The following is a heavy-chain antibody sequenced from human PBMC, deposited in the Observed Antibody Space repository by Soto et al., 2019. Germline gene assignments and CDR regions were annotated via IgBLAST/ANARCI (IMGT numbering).Heavy chain of an antibody. Sequence: GSLRLSCEVSGFTFSMYSMSWVRQSPGKGLEWVAKIPQDGVDGHYADSVKGRFTISRDNGKNSLYLQLNNLRVEDTAVYYCARDHLILPAHDFFYGSDVWGRGATVTVSS. CDR3: ARDHLILPAHDFFYGSDV. CDR2: IPQDGVDG. CDR1: GFTFSMYS. J-gene: IGHJ6*02. D-gene: IGHD2-21*02. V-gene: IGHV3-7*03.